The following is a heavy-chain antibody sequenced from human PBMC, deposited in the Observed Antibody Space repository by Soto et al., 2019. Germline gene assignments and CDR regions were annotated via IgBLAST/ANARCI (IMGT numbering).Heavy chain of an antibody. V-gene: IGHV3-7*01. J-gene: IGHJ3*02. CDR2: INQDGSEK. CDR3: ARDGGWPLPIDK. D-gene: IGHD6-19*01. Sequence: EVQLVESGGNLVQPGGSLRLSCAASGFTFNMYWMSWVRQAPGKGPEWVTNINQDGSEKYYVDSVKGRFTISRDNAENSVPLQMNRLRGQDPAVYYCARDGGWPLPIDKWGQGTLVTVSS. CDR1: GFTFNMYW.